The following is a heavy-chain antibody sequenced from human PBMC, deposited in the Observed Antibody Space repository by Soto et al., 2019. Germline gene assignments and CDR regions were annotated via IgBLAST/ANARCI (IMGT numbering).Heavy chain of an antibody. CDR1: GSTFASYD. J-gene: IGHJ3*02. D-gene: IGHD3-3*01. V-gene: IGHV1-8*01. CDR3: ARINPGRSNAFDI. CDR2: MNPNSGNT. Sequence: ASVKVSCKASGSTFASYDINWVRQATGQGLEWMGWMNPNSGNTGYAQKFQGRVTMTRNPSISTAYMELSSLRSEDTAVYYCARINPGRSNAFDIWGQGTMVTVSS.